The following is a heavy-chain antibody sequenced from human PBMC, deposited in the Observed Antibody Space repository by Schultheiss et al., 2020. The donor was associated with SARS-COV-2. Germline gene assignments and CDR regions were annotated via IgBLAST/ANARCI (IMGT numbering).Heavy chain of an antibody. J-gene: IGHJ2*01. D-gene: IGHD3-3*01. Sequence: SVKVSCKASGGTFSSYAISWVRQAPGQGLEWMGGIIPIFGTANYAQKFQGRVTITADESTSTAYLELSSLRSEDTAVYYCARDRYDFWSGYVSYWYFDLWGRGTLVTVSS. CDR3: ARDRYDFWSGYVSYWYFDL. CDR2: IIPIFGTA. V-gene: IGHV1-69*13. CDR1: GGTFSSYA.